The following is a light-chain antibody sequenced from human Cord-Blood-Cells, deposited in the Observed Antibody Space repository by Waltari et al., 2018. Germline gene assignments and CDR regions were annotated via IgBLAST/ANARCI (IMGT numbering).Light chain of an antibody. V-gene: IGLV2-23*01. CDR2: EGS. J-gene: IGLJ1*01. CDR3: CSYAGSSTYV. Sequence: QSALTQPASVSWSPGQSITISCTGTSSDVGSYNLVSWYQQHPGKAPKLMIYEGSKRPSGVSNRFSGSKSGNTASLTSSGLQAEDEADYYCCSYAGSSTYVFGTGTKVTVL. CDR1: SSDVGSYNL.